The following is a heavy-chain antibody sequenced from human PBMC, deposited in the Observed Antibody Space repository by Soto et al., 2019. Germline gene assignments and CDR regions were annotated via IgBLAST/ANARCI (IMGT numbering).Heavy chain of an antibody. CDR2: IYRYGST. V-gene: IGHV4-4*02. CDR1: GGSLSSCNW. D-gene: IGHD2-21*01. CDR3: SGGGRPGQIDWFDP. Sequence: QVQLQESGPRLVKPSGTLSLTCAVYGGSLSSCNWWSWVRQPPGKGLEWIGEIYRYGSTSYNPSLKSGVTMAVDKSKNQISLKMTSLTAADTAVYFCSGGGRPGQIDWFDPWGQGILVTVSS. J-gene: IGHJ5*02.